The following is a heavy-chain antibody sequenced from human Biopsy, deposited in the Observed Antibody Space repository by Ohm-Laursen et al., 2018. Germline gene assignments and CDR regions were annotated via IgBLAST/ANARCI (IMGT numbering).Heavy chain of an antibody. CDR1: GFTFSSYD. CDR2: IKSVGSWT. D-gene: IGHD2-15*01. Sequence: SLRLSCAASGFTFSSYDMHWVRQATGKGLVWVSHIKSVGSWTNYADSVKGRFTISRDNAKNTLYLQINSLRAEDTAVYYCVSFLKDLNMAVWGQGTTVTVSS. CDR3: VSFLKDLNMAV. V-gene: IGHV3-74*01. J-gene: IGHJ6*02.